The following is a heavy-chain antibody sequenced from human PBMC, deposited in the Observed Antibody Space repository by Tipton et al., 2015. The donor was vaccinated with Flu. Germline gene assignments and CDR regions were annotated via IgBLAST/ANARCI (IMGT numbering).Heavy chain of an antibody. V-gene: IGHV3-23*01. CDR2: ISGSDGGT. CDR1: GFTFRNYA. J-gene: IGHJ5*02. D-gene: IGHD3-16*01. CDR3: AKEYYDPLSGP. Sequence: SLRLSCAASGFTFRNYAMSWIRQAPGKGLEWVAAISGSDGGTFYADSVKGRFTISRDNSKNTVHLQMNSLRADDTAMYYCAKEYYDPLSGPWGQGTLVTVSS.